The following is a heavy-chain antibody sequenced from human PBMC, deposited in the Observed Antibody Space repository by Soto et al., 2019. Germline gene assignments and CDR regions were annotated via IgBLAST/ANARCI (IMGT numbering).Heavy chain of an antibody. CDR3: ARSTHGYSYGFYYYYYGMDV. D-gene: IGHD5-18*01. V-gene: IGHV4-39*01. CDR2: IYYSGST. J-gene: IGHJ6*02. CDR1: GGSISSSSYY. Sequence: SETLSLTRTVSGGSISSSSYYWGWIRQPPGKGLEWIGSIYYSGSTYYNPSLKSRVTISVDTSKNQFSLKLSSVTAADTAVYYCARSTHGYSYGFYYYYYGMDVWGQGTTVTVSS.